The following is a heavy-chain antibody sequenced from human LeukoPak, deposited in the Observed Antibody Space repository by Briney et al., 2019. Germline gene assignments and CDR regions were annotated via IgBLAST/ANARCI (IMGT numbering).Heavy chain of an antibody. CDR2: INPDGSQK. D-gene: IGHD2-2*01. J-gene: IGHJ4*02. V-gene: IGHV3-7*03. Sequence: GGSLRLSCAASGFTFYSDWMTWVRQAPGKGLEWVANINPDGSQKYYVDSVKGRFTISRDNAKNSLSLQVNSLRAEDTALYYCARHDCTSANCPLDYWGQGTLVAVSS. CDR1: GFTFYSDW. CDR3: ARHDCTSANCPLDY.